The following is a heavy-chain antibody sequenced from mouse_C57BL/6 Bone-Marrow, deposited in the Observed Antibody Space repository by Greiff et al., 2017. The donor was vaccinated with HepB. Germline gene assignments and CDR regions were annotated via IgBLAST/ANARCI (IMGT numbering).Heavy chain of an antibody. V-gene: IGHV1-82*01. J-gene: IGHJ1*03. CDR3: ARSKDYYGSAPYFDV. Sequence: VQLVESGPELVKPGASVKISCKASGYAFSSSWMNWVKQRPGKGLEWIGRIYPGDGDTNYNGKFKGKATLTADKSSSTAYMQLSSLTSEDSAVYFCARSKDYYGSAPYFDVWGTGTTVTVSS. D-gene: IGHD1-1*01. CDR2: IYPGDGDT. CDR1: GYAFSSSW.